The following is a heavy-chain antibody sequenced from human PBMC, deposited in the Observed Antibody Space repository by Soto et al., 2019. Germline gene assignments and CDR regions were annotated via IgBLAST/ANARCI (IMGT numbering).Heavy chain of an antibody. J-gene: IGHJ4*02. CDR2: INEDGSEK. D-gene: IGHD3-16*01. Sequence: PGGTLRLCCAASGFSSSLFWMSWVRQTPGKGLEWVANINEDGSEKFFADSVKGRFTISRDNAKNSLSLQMNSLTADVTAVYYCARTGWPQSSYYFDYWGQGTLVTVSS. CDR1: GFSSSLFW. V-gene: IGHV3-7*03. CDR3: ARTGWPQSSYYFDY.